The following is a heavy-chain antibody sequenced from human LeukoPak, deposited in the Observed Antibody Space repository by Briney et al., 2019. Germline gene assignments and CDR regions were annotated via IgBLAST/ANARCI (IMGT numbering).Heavy chain of an antibody. CDR1: GFTFSSYG. J-gene: IGHJ4*02. Sequence: GRSLRLSCAASGFTFSSYGMHWVRQAPGKRLGWVAVISYDGSNKYYADSVKGRFTISRDNSKNTLYLQMNSLRAEDTAVYYCAKHYYGSGSYYREETDYWGQGTLVTVSS. V-gene: IGHV3-30*18. CDR2: ISYDGSNK. CDR3: AKHYYGSGSYYREETDY. D-gene: IGHD3-10*01.